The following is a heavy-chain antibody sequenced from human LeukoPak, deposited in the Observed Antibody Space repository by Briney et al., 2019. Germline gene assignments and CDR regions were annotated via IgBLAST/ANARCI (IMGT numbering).Heavy chain of an antibody. Sequence: GGSLRLSCAASGFTFSHHGMHWVRLAPGKGLEWVAFILFDGSKKYFVDSVKGRFTISRDNSKNAVSLQMNNLRTEDTAMYYCARAVDKGTGYYMDFWGQGTLVTVSS. CDR2: ILFDGSKK. CDR3: ARAVDKGTGYYMDF. CDR1: GFTFSHHG. V-gene: IGHV3-30*02. J-gene: IGHJ4*02. D-gene: IGHD3-22*01.